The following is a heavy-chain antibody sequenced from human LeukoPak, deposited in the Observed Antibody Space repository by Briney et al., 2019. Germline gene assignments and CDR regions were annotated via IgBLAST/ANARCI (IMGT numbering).Heavy chain of an antibody. CDR3: ARDQDSLVRGVIGY. Sequence: ASVKVSCKASGGTFSSYAISWVRQAPGQGLGSMGWIGPYNGNTNYAQSLQGRVTMTTDTSTSTAYMELGSLGSDDTAVYYCARDQDSLVRGVIGYWGQGTLVTVSS. CDR2: IGPYNGNT. V-gene: IGHV1-18*01. J-gene: IGHJ4*02. CDR1: GGTFSSYA. D-gene: IGHD3-10*01.